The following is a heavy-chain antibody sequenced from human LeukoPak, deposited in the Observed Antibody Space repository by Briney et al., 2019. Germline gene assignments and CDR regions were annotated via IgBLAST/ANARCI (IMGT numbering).Heavy chain of an antibody. Sequence: GASVKVSCKASGYTFTGYYMHWVRQAPGQGLEWMGWINPNSGGTNYAQKFQGRVTITADESTSTAYMELSSLRSEDTAVYYCARDLGYGGNSAWFDPWGQGTLVTVSS. J-gene: IGHJ5*02. CDR3: ARDLGYGGNSAWFDP. D-gene: IGHD4-23*01. V-gene: IGHV1-2*02. CDR2: INPNSGGT. CDR1: GYTFTGYY.